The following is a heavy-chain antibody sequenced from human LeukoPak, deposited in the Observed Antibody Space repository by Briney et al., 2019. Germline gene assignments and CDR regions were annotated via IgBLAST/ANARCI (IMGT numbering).Heavy chain of an antibody. D-gene: IGHD6-6*01. V-gene: IGHV3-7*01. J-gene: IGHJ4*02. CDR1: GFAFNTYW. Sequence: PGGSLRLSCVASGFAFNTYWMNWVRQAPGKGLEWVANIKQDGSDKYYVDSVKGRFTISRDNAKNTLYLQMNSLRAEDTAVYYCARDRPIATRLVADYWGQGTLVTVSS. CDR3: ARDRPIATRLVADY. CDR2: IKQDGSDK.